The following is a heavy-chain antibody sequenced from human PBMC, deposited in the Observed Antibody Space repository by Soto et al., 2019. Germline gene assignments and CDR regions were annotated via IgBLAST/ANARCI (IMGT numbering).Heavy chain of an antibody. Sequence: QITLRESGPALVKPTQTLTLTCTFSGFSLSTNGVAVGWIRQPPGKALEWLALIFWDDDARYSPSLKSRLTITXDXXKTQVVLIMTNMDPVDTGTYYCTHTSGHSSTGADNWGQGTQVTVSS. CDR3: THTSGHSSTGADN. CDR1: GFSLSTNGVA. V-gene: IGHV2-5*02. CDR2: IFWDDDA. D-gene: IGHD6-19*01. J-gene: IGHJ4*02.